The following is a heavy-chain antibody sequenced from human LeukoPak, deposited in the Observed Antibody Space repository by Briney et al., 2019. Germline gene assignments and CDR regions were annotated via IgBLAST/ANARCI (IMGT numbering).Heavy chain of an antibody. CDR2: ISYDGSNK. V-gene: IGHV3-30-3*01. J-gene: IGHJ4*02. D-gene: IGHD3-9*01. CDR3: ARDHLAILTLDY. Sequence: GGSLRLSCAASGFTFSSYAMHWVRQAPGKGLEWVAVISYDGSNKYYADSVKGRFTISRDNSENTLYLQMNSLRAEDTAVYYCARDHLAILTLDYRGQGTLVTVSS. CDR1: GFTFSSYA.